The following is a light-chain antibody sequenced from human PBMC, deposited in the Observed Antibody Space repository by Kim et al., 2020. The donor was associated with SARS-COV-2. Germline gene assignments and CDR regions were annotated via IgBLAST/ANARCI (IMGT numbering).Light chain of an antibody. Sequence: VSPGQPARITCAGDKLGDKYACWYQQKPGQSPVLVIYQDSKRPSGIPERFSGSNSGNTATLTISGTQAMDEADYYCQAWDSSTVVFGGGTQLTVL. CDR2: QDS. V-gene: IGLV3-1*01. J-gene: IGLJ2*01. CDR3: QAWDSSTVV. CDR1: KLGDKY.